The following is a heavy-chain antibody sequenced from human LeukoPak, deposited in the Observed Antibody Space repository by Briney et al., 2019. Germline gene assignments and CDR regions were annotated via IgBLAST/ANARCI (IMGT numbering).Heavy chain of an antibody. CDR2: ISYDGSNK. CDR3: ARSPVDDSSGYYSYYFDY. D-gene: IGHD3-22*01. CDR1: GFTFSGYP. Sequence: GGSLRLSCAASGFTFSGYPIHWVRQALGKGLEWVAVISYDGSNKYYADSVKGRFTISRDNSKNTLYLQMNSLRAEDTAVYYCARSPVDDSSGYYSYYFDYWGQGTLVTVSS. V-gene: IGHV3-30*14. J-gene: IGHJ4*02.